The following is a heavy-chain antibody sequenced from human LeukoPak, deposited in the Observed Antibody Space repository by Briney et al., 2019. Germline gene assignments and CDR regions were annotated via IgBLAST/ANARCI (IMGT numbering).Heavy chain of an antibody. J-gene: IGHJ3*02. V-gene: IGHV3-23*01. Sequence: GGSLRLSCAASGFTFSSYAMSWVRQAPGKGLEWVSGISGGGGSIHYADSVKGRFTISRDNSMNTLYLQMNSLRAEDTAVYYCAPPAGDVLHIWGQGTMVTVSS. D-gene: IGHD6-19*01. CDR3: APPAGDVLHI. CDR2: ISGGGGSI. CDR1: GFTFSSYA.